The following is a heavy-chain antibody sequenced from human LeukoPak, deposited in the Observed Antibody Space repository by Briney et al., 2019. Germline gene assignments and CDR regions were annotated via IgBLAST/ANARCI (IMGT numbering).Heavy chain of an antibody. J-gene: IGHJ4*02. Sequence: SETLSLTCTVSGGSISGYYWSWIRQPPGKGLEWIANIYYSGSTNYNPSLKSRVTISIDTSKNQFSLKLSSVTAADTAVYYCARDRGPYGDYADYWGQGTLVTVSS. CDR2: IYYSGST. CDR1: GGSISGYY. V-gene: IGHV4-59*01. CDR3: ARDRGPYGDYADY. D-gene: IGHD4-17*01.